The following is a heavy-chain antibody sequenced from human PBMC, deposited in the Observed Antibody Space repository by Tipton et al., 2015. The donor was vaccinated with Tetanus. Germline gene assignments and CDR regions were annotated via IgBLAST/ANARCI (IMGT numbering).Heavy chain of an antibody. D-gene: IGHD4-17*01. CDR1: GVSISSGDYC. V-gene: IGHV4-30-4*08. Sequence: TLSLTCTVSGVSISSGDYCWSWIRQPPGKGLEWIGYIYYSGNSYYNPSLKSRVTISIDTSKNQFSLKLSSVTAADTAVYYCARGPTATSDYWGQGTLVTVSS. CDR2: IYYSGNS. CDR3: ARGPTATSDY. J-gene: IGHJ4*02.